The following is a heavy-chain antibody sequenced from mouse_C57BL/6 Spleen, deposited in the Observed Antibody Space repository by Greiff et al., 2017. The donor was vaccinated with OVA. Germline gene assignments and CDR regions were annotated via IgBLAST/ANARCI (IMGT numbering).Heavy chain of an antibody. J-gene: IGHJ1*03. D-gene: IGHD1-1*01. Sequence: EVHLVESGGGLVKPGGSLKLSCAASGFTFSSYAMSWVRQTPEKRLEWVATISDGGSYTYYPDNVKGRFTISRDNAKNNLYLQMSHLKSEDTAMYYCARGVYGSSYWYFDVWGTGTTVTVSS. V-gene: IGHV5-4*01. CDR3: ARGVYGSSYWYFDV. CDR1: GFTFSSYA. CDR2: ISDGGSYT.